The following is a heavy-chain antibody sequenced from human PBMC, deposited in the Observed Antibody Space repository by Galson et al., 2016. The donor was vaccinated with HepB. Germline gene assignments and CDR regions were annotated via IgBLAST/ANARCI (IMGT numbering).Heavy chain of an antibody. D-gene: IGHD2-15*01. Sequence: SVKVSCKASGGTFSSYAISWVRQAPGQGLEWMGGIIPIFGTANYAQKFQGRVTITADESTSTAYMELSSLRSEDTAVYYCARELVVAGAIFFDLWGRGTLVTVSS. J-gene: IGHJ2*01. CDR1: GGTFSSYA. V-gene: IGHV1-69*13. CDR2: IIPIFGTA. CDR3: ARELVVAGAIFFDL.